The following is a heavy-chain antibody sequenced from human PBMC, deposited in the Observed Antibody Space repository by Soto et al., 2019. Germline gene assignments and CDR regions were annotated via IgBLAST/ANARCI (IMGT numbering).Heavy chain of an antibody. J-gene: IGHJ4*02. D-gene: IGHD6-13*01. CDR1: GFTFSNYA. Sequence: LRLSCAASGFTFSNYAMNWVRQAPGKGLEWVSIISGSGGSIYYADSVKGRFTISRDNSKNTLYLQMNSLRAEDTAVYYCAKEYSSSWKDHFDYWGQGTLVTVSS. CDR2: ISGSGGSI. CDR3: AKEYSSSWKDHFDY. V-gene: IGHV3-23*01.